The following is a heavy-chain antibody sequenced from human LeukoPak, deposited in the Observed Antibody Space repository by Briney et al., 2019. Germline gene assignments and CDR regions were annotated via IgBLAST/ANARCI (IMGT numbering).Heavy chain of an antibody. D-gene: IGHD1-1*01. Sequence: PGGSLRLSCAASGFTVSSNYMSWVRQAPGKGLEWVSVIYSGGSTYYADSVKGRFTISRGNSKNTLYLQMNSLRAEDTAVYYCARGLHGTPYYFDYWGQGTLVTVSS. CDR3: ARGLHGTPYYFDY. V-gene: IGHV3-53*01. CDR1: GFTVSSNY. J-gene: IGHJ4*02. CDR2: IYSGGST.